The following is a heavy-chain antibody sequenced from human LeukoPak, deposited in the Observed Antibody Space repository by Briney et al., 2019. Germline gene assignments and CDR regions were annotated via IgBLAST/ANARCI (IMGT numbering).Heavy chain of an antibody. V-gene: IGHV3-30-3*01. D-gene: IGHD4-17*01. Sequence: PGGSLRLSCAASGFTFSSYAMHWVRQAPGKGLEWVAVISYDGSNKYYADSVKGRFTISRDNSKNTLYLQLNSLRAEDTAVYYCARDNPDYDYGDYGWYFDLWGRGTLVTVSS. CDR3: ARDNPDYDYGDYGWYFDL. CDR1: GFTFSSYA. CDR2: ISYDGSNK. J-gene: IGHJ2*01.